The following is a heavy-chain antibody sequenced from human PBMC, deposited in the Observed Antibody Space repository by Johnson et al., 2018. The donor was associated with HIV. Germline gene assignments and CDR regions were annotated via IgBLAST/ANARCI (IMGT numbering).Heavy chain of an antibody. CDR2: IRYDENNK. J-gene: IGHJ3*02. CDR1: GFTFSSFG. Sequence: QVQLVESGGGVVQPGGSLRLSCSASGFTFSSFGMHWVRQAPGKGLEWVAFIRYDENNKYYADSVKGRFTISRDNSKNTLYLQMNSLRAEDTAVYYCAKVAVATAAGGVALDIWGPGTMVIVSS. D-gene: IGHD6-13*01. CDR3: AKVAVATAAGGVALDI. V-gene: IGHV3-30*02.